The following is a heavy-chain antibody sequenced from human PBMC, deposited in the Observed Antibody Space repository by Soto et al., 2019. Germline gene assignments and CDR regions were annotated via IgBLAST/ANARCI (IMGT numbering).Heavy chain of an antibody. V-gene: IGHV1-18*04. CDR2: ISAYNGNT. CDR3: ARDFSTGTFDY. Sequence: QVHMVQSGAEVKKPGASVKVSCKTSGYTFKNNAITWVRQAPGQGLEWMGWISAYNGNTNYAQKFRGRVTMTTDTFTTTAYLELRRLTSDDTAMYYCARDFSTGTFDYWGQGTLVTVSS. J-gene: IGHJ4*02. D-gene: IGHD2-2*01. CDR1: GYTFKNNA.